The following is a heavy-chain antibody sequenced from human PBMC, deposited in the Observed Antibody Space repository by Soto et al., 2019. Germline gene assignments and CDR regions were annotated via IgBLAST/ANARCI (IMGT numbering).Heavy chain of an antibody. CDR2: ISWDGGST. CDR3: AKEPHSSWYFDY. CDR1: GFTFDDYT. V-gene: IGHV3-43*01. D-gene: IGHD6-13*01. Sequence: GGSLRLSCAASGFTFDDYTMHWVRHAPGKGLEWVSLISWDGGSTYYADSVKGRFTISRDNSRNSLYLQMNSLRTEDTALYYCAKEPHSSWYFDYWGQGTLVTVSS. J-gene: IGHJ4*02.